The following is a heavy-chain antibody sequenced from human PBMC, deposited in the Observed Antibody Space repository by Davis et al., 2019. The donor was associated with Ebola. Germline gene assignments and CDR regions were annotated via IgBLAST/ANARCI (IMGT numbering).Heavy chain of an antibody. CDR1: GFTFSSYA. J-gene: IGHJ4*02. D-gene: IGHD6-13*01. CDR2: ISGGGGTT. CDR3: AKQADSSSWYYFDY. Sequence: GGSLRLSCAASGFTFSSYAMSWVRQAPGKGLEWVSAISGGGGTTYYEPSVKGRFTISRDTSKNTLYLQMNSLRADDTAVYYCAKQADSSSWYYFDYWGQGTLVTVSS. V-gene: IGHV3-23*01.